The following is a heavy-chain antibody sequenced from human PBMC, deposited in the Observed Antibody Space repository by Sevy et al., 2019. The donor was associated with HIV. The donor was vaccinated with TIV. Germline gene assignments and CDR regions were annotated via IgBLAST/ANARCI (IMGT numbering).Heavy chain of an antibody. CDR2: ISPHNGDT. CDR3: ARAYCSGGRCYSLAY. Sequence: ASVKVSCKVSGYTFSTYRITWVRQAPGQGLEWMGWISPHNGDTNYPQKVQGRVTMITDTSTSTAYMELRSLRSDDPAVYYCARAYCSGGRCYSLAYWGQGTLVTVSS. CDR1: GYTFSTYR. J-gene: IGHJ4*02. V-gene: IGHV1-18*01. D-gene: IGHD2-15*01.